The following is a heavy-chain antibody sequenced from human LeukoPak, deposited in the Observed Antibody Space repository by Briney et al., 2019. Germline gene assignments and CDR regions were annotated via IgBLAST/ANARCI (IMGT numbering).Heavy chain of an antibody. CDR1: GFTFSSYA. CDR2: ISYDGSNK. D-gene: IGHD6-13*01. CDR3: ASEGSSSWPYFDY. J-gene: IGHJ4*02. V-gene: IGHV3-30*04. Sequence: GGSLRLSCAASGFTFSSYAMHWVRQAPGKGLEWVAVISYDGSNKYYADSVKGRFTISRDNSKNTLYLQMNSLRAEDTAVYYCASEGSSSWPYFDYWGQGTLVTVSS.